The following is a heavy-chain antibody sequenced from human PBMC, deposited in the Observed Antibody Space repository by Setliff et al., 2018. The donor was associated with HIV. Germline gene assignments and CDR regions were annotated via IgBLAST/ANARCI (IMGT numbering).Heavy chain of an antibody. CDR1: GDSISNNNW. D-gene: IGHD6-19*01. J-gene: IGHJ4*02. V-gene: IGHV4-4*02. CDR2: IYHSGST. Sequence: SETLSLTCAVSGDSISNNNWWSWVRQPPGKGLEWIGEIYHSGSTNYNPSLKSRVTISIDRSKNQFSLKLSSVTAADTAVYFCARGDVSGWYFLDYWGQGTLVTVSS. CDR3: ARGDVSGWYFLDY.